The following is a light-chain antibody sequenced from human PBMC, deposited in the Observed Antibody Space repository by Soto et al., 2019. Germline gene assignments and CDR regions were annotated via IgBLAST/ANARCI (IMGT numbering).Light chain of an antibody. V-gene: IGKV3-20*01. CDR3: QQYGSSPLT. CDR1: QSVSSNY. CDR2: GAS. Sequence: EIVLTQSPGTLSLSPGERATLSCRASQSVSSNYLVWYQQKPGQAPRLLIYGASSGATGIPDRFSGSGSGTDFTLIISRLEPEDFAVYYCQQYGSSPLTFGGGTKVEIK. J-gene: IGKJ4*01.